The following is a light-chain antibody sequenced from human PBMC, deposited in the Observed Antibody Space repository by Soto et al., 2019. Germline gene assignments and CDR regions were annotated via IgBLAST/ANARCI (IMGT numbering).Light chain of an antibody. V-gene: IGLV4-69*01. Sequence: QAVVTQSPSASASLGASVKLTCTLSSGLSSYAIAWHQQQPEKGPRYLMKLNSDGSHSKGDGIPDRFSGSSSGAERYLTISSLQSEDEADYYCQTWGTGSWVFGGGTKVTVL. CDR3: QTWGTGSWV. J-gene: IGLJ3*02. CDR1: SGLSSYA. CDR2: LNSDGSH.